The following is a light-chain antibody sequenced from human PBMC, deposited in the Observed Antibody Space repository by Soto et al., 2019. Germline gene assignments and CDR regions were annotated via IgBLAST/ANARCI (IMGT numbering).Light chain of an antibody. CDR1: QGISSG. CDR3: QQYHTSPWT. CDR2: AAS. J-gene: IGKJ1*01. V-gene: IGKV1-17*01. Sequence: MLMTRSPSSLSESVRDRVTITCRASQGISSGLGWYQQKPGKAPKLLIYAASSLQSGVPSRFSGSGSGTEFTLTISSLQPDDFATYYCQQYHTSPWTFGQGTNVDIK.